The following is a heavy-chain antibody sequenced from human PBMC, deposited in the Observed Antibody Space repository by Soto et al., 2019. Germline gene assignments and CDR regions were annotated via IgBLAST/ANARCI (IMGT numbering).Heavy chain of an antibody. D-gene: IGHD2-8*01. J-gene: IGHJ4*02. CDR2: ISYDGINQ. CDR3: ARDDYSTTGRNSGFDD. CDR1: GFTFRNYA. Sequence: QVQLVESGGGVVQPGRSLRLSCAASGFTFRNYAMHWVRQVPKAPGKGLEWVAVISYDGINQFYADSVRGRFTISRDDSKNTLYLQMNSLRADDTAVYYSARDDYSTTGRNSGFDDWGQGTLVTVSS. V-gene: IGHV3-30-3*01.